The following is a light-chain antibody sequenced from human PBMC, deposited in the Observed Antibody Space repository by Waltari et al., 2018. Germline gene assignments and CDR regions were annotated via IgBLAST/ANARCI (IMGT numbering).Light chain of an antibody. V-gene: IGKV3-15*01. CDR2: GAS. CDR1: QSVASN. Sequence: EIVMTQPPATLSGSPGERATLSGRAGQSVASNLAGYQQKPGQAPRLLISGASTGAIGVPARFSGSGSGTEFTLTISSLQSEDFAIYYCQQHNNWPLTFGGGTKVESK. J-gene: IGKJ4*01. CDR3: QQHNNWPLT.